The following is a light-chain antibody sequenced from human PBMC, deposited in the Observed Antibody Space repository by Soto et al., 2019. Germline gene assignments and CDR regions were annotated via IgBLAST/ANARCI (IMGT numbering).Light chain of an antibody. CDR2: DVS. J-gene: IGLJ3*02. CDR3: SSYTSSIVL. Sequence: QSALTQPASVSGSPGQSITISCTGTSSDIGGSKLVSWYQQHPGKAPKLLIFDVSYRPSGISNRFSGSKSANTASLTISGLQAEDEADYYCSSYTSSIVLFGGGTQLTVL. CDR1: SSDIGGSKL. V-gene: IGLV2-14*03.